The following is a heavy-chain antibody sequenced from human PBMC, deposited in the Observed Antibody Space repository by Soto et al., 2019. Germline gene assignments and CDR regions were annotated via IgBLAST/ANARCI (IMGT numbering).Heavy chain of an antibody. Sequence: QVQLVQSGTEVKKPGASVKVSCKASGYTFTTYGISWVRQAPGQGLEWMGWISAYSGNTNYAQKLQGRVTMTTDTSTNTAYRGLKSLRSDDTAVYYCARAGGSSWYIADYWGQGTLVTVSS. CDR2: ISAYSGNT. V-gene: IGHV1-18*01. CDR1: GYTFTTYG. J-gene: IGHJ4*02. CDR3: ARAGGSSWYIADY. D-gene: IGHD6-13*01.